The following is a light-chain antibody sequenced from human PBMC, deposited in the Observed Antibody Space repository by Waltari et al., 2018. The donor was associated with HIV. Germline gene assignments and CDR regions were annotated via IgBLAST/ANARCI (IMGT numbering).Light chain of an antibody. J-gene: IGLJ1*01. Sequence: QSVLTQPPSVSGASGQRVTISCTGSNSNIGAAYAVHWYQQRPGTAPKVLIYANSNRPSGVPDRFSGSKSGTSASLAITGLQAEDEADYYCQSYDSSLRGGVFGTGTKVTVL. CDR2: ANS. V-gene: IGLV1-40*01. CDR3: QSYDSSLRGGV. CDR1: NSNIGAAYA.